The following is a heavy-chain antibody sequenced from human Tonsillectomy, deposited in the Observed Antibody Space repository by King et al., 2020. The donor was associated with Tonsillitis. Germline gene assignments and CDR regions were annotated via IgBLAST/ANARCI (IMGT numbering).Heavy chain of an antibody. CDR2: ISSDGSKR. V-gene: IGHV3-30*04. Sequence: VQLVESGGGVVQPGRSLRLSCAASGFIFRNYEMDWVRQAPGKGLDWVALISSDGSKRYYADSVQGRFTISRDNSRNTLSLQMSSLSSEATAVYHCARDLSNVAASNGLDVWGQGTTVTVSS. J-gene: IGHJ6*02. CDR1: GFIFRNYE. D-gene: IGHD2/OR15-2a*01. CDR3: ARDLSNVAASNGLDV.